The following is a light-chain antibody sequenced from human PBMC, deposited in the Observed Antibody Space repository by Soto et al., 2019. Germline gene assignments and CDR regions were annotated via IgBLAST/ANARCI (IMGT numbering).Light chain of an antibody. V-gene: IGKV3-15*01. CDR2: GAS. CDR1: QSVSSN. Sequence: PGERVTLSCRASQSVSSNLAWYQKKPGQAPRLLVYGASTRATGIPARFSGSGSGTELTLTISSLQSEDFAVYYCQQYNNWPPWTFGQGTNVYIK. J-gene: IGKJ1*01. CDR3: QQYNNWPPWT.